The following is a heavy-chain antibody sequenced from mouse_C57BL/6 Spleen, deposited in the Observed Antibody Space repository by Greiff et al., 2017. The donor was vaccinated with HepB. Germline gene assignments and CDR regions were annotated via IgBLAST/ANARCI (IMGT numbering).Heavy chain of an antibody. J-gene: IGHJ2*01. V-gene: IGHV3-5*01. D-gene: IGHD2-3*01. CDR2: IYYSGTI. CDR3: ARVIYDGYYDYFDY. Sequence: VQLKESGPGLVKPSQTVFLTCTVTGISITTGNYRWSWIRQFPGNKLEWIGYIYYSGTITYNPSLTSRTTITRDTPKNQFFLEMNSLTAEDTATYYCARVIYDGYYDYFDYWGQGTTLTVSS. CDR1: GISITTGNYR.